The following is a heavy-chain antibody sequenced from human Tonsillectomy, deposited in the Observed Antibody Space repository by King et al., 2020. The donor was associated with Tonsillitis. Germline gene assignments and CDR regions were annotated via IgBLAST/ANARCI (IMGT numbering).Heavy chain of an antibody. V-gene: IGHV4-59*01. J-gene: IGHJ6*02. CDR2: IYYSGST. CDR3: ARDKVCSGYYCAYGMDV. Sequence: QLQESGPGLVKPSETLSLTCTVSGGSISSYYWSWIRQPPGKGLEGIGYIYYSGSTNYNPSLKSRVTISVDTSKNQFSLKLTSVTAADTAVYYCARDKVCSGYYCAYGMDVWGQGTTVTVSS. CDR1: GGSISSYY. D-gene: IGHD3-22*01.